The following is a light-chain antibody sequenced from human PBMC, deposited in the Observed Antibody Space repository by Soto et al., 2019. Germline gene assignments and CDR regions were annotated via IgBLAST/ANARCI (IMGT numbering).Light chain of an antibody. J-gene: IGLJ2*01. CDR2: EVS. Sequence: QSVLTQPPSASGSPGQSVTISCSGSSTDVDFYNYVSWYQQHPGKAPKLIIYEVSKRPSGVPDRFSGSKSGNTASLTVSGLQAEDEADYYCSSYGAIRIFGGGTKLTVL. CDR1: STDVDFYNY. V-gene: IGLV2-8*01. CDR3: SSYGAIRI.